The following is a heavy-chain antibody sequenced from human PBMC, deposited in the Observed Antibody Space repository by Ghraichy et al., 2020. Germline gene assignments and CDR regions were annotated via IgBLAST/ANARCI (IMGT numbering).Heavy chain of an antibody. V-gene: IGHV3-21*01. CDR3: AREGGRGSSASDYMDV. CDR2: ISSNSAYI. D-gene: IGHD6-6*01. J-gene: IGHJ6*03. Sequence: GGSLRLSCAASGFTFSSYTINWVRPAPGKGLEWVSYISSNSAYIYYADSVRGRFTISRDNAENSLYLQMNSLRGEDTAVYYGAREGGRGSSASDYMDVWGKGTTVTVPS. CDR1: GFTFSSYT.